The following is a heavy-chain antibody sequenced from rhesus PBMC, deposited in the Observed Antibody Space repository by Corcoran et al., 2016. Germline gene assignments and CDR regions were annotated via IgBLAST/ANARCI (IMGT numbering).Heavy chain of an antibody. CDR1: GGSICSSNW. CDR3: AREGSHGVLDY. CDR2: IYSKTEST. V-gene: IGHV4S12*01. D-gene: IGHD3-34*01. Sequence: QVQLQESGPGLVKPSETLSLTCAVSGGSICSSNWWSWIRQPPGKGLEWIGGIYSKTESTNYNPALKNRVTITKNTSKNQFSLKLSSVTAADTAVYYCAREGSHGVLDYWGQGVLVTVSS. J-gene: IGHJ4*01.